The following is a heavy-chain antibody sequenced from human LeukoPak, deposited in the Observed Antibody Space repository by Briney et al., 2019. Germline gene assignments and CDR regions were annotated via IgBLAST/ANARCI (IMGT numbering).Heavy chain of an antibody. CDR2: IIPILGIA. V-gene: IGHV1-69*04. CDR1: GGTFISYA. D-gene: IGHD4-17*01. J-gene: IGHJ3*02. CDR3: ARPRGTTVTTTNAFDI. Sequence: GASVKVSCKASGGTFISYAISWVRQAPGQGLEWMGRIIPILGIANYAQKFQGRVTITADKSTSTAYMELSSLRSEDTAVYYCARPRGTTVTTTNAFDIWGQGTMVTVSS.